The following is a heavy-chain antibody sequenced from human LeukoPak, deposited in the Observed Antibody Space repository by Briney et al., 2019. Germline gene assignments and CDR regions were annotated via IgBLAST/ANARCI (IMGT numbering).Heavy chain of an antibody. CDR3: ATDSPHLAAAVTYDY. J-gene: IGHJ4*02. CDR2: FDPEDGET. CDR1: GYTLTELS. D-gene: IGHD6-13*01. Sequence: ASVKVSCKVSGYTLTELSMHWVRQAPGKGLEWMGGFDPEDGETIYAQKFQGRVTMTEDTSTDTAYMELSSLRSEDTAVYYCATDSPHLAAAVTYDYWGQGTLVTVSS. V-gene: IGHV1-24*01.